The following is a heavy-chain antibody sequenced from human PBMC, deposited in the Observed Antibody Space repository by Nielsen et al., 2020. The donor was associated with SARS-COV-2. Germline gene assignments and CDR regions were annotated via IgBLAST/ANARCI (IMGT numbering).Heavy chain of an antibody. D-gene: IGHD5-18*01. V-gene: IGHV4-59*01. CDR2: IYYNGST. CDR1: GCSISSYY. Sequence: SETLSLTCTASGCSISSYYWNWIRQPPGKGLEWIGYIYYNGSTNYNPSLKSRVTISVDTSKNQFFLKLSSVTAADTAVYYCARGTQLWLPIDYWGQGTLVTVSS. CDR3: ARGTQLWLPIDY. J-gene: IGHJ4*02.